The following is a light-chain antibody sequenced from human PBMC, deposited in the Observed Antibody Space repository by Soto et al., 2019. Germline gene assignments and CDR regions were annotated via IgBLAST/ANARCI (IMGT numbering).Light chain of an antibody. V-gene: IGKV3D-7*01. Sequence: PGERVTLSCRASQSVSSSYLTWYQQKPGQGPRLLIYGASTRATSIPARFSGSGSGTDFTLTISSLQPEDFAVYYCQQDYNWYTFGQGTKLEIK. CDR1: QSVSSSY. CDR2: GAS. CDR3: QQDYNWYT. J-gene: IGKJ2*01.